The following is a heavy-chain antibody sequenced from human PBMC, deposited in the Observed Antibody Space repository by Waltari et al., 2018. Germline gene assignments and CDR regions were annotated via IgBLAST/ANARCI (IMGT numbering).Heavy chain of an antibody. Sequence: EVQLVQSGAEVKKPGESVKISCKASGYSFIDYWIGWVRQMPGRGLEWMGLIFPGYSDTIYNPSFQGQVTISVDRSITTAYLQYSRLKASDTAMYYCGRLDSSTFPVDYWGQGTLITVSS. CDR3: GRLDSSTFPVDY. J-gene: IGHJ4*02. D-gene: IGHD3-22*01. CDR2: IFPGYSDT. CDR1: GYSFIDYW. V-gene: IGHV5-51*01.